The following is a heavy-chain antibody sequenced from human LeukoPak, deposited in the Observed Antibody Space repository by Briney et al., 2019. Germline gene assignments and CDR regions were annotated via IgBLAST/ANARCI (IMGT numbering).Heavy chain of an antibody. CDR3: ARSEPLVPAARNDY. V-gene: IGHV1-2*02. CDR2: INPNSGGT. Sequence: GESLKISCKASGYTFTGYYLHWVRQAPGQGLEWMGWINPNSGGTNYAQKFQGRVTMTRDTSISTAYMELSRLRSDDTAVYYCARSEPLVPAARNDYWGQGTLVTVSS. CDR1: GYTFTGYY. D-gene: IGHD2-2*01. J-gene: IGHJ4*02.